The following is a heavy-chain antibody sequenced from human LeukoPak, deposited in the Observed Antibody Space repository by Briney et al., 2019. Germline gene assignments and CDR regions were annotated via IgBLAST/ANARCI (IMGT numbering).Heavy chain of an antibody. CDR2: INSDGSST. CDR3: ASMGKNFDY. D-gene: IGHD7-27*01. Sequence: HPGGSLRLSCAASGFNLSSYWLHWVRQAPGKGLAGVSRINSDGSSTSYADSVKGRFTISRDNAKNTLYLQMNSVRAEDTAVYYCASMGKNFDYWGQGTLVTVSS. J-gene: IGHJ4*02. V-gene: IGHV3-74*01. CDR1: GFNLSSYW.